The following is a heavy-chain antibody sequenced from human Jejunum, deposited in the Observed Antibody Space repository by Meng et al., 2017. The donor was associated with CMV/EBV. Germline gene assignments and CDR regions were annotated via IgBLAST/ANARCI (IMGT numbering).Heavy chain of an antibody. CDR1: GGSISNYY. V-gene: IGHV4-4*07. D-gene: IGHD6-19*01. Sequence: QGPLQESGPGLVKPSETLSLTCTVSGGSISNYYWSWIRQPAGKGLEYIGRIYSSGTTKYNPSLNSRVTMSVDTSKNQFSLKVRSVTAADTAVYLCARHEVVGTAIFDYWGQGTPVTVSS. CDR2: IYSSGTT. J-gene: IGHJ4*02. CDR3: ARHEVVGTAIFDY.